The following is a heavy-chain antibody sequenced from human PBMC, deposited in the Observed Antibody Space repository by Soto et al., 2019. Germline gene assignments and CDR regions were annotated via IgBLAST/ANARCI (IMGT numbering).Heavy chain of an antibody. Sequence: QVQLVQSGAEVKKPGASVKVSCKASGYTFTGFFIHWVRQAPGQGLEWMGWINPNSGDTNYAQSFEGRVTRTRDTSITTDYMERSSLRSDGTAIYYCARDRRDCSTAGCFRGWFDSWGQGTLVTVSS. J-gene: IGHJ5*01. D-gene: IGHD2-2*01. V-gene: IGHV1-2*02. CDR3: ARDRRDCSTAGCFRGWFDS. CDR1: GYTFTGFF. CDR2: INPNSGDT.